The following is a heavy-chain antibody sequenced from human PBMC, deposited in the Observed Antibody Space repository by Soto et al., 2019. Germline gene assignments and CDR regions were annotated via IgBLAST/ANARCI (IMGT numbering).Heavy chain of an antibody. J-gene: IGHJ5*02. CDR3: ARGVGSGSYYNQYNWFDP. D-gene: IGHD3-10*01. Sequence: QVQLVQPGGEVKKPGASVKVSCKASGYTFTNYGISWVRQAPGQGLEWMGWINVYNGNTKYAQKVQGRVTMTTDTSTSTAYMERRSLRSDDTAVYYCARGVGSGSYYNQYNWFDPWGQGTLVTVSS. CDR1: GYTFTNYG. V-gene: IGHV1-18*01. CDR2: INVYNGNT.